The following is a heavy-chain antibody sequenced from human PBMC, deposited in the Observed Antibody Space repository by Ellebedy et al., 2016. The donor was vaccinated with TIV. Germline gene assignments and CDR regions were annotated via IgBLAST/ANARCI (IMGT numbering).Heavy chain of an antibody. CDR3: ARRDVDYAYA. CDR2: IRTKKNNYAT. CDR1: GFTFSVSP. J-gene: IGHJ5*02. Sequence: PGGSLRLSCAASGFTFSVSPMHWVRQAPGKGLEWVGRIRTKKNNYATAYAASVKGRFTISRDDSTNTAYLQMSSLKGEDTAVYYCARRDVDYAYAWGQGILVTVST. V-gene: IGHV3-73*01. D-gene: IGHD4-17*01.